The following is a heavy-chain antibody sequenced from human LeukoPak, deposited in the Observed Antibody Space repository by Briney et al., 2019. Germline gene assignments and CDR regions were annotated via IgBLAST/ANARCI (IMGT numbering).Heavy chain of an antibody. CDR2: IYPSGST. CDR1: GGSISSGSYY. CDR3: ARASGRYGYMIDY. Sequence: SQTLSLTCTVSGGSISSGSYYWSWIRQPAGKRLEWIGRIYPSGSTNYNPSLRSRVTISIDTSKNQFSLKLSSVAAADTAVYYCARASGRYGYMIDYWGQGTLVTVSS. V-gene: IGHV4-61*02. J-gene: IGHJ4*02. D-gene: IGHD5-24*01.